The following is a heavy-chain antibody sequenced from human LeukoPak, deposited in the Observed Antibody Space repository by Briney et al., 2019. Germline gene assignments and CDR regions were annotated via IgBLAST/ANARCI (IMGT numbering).Heavy chain of an antibody. CDR1: GFTFSSYS. CDR3: SRDPRLDERITIFGVVIDDY. CDR2: ISSSSSYI. D-gene: IGHD3-3*01. Sequence: GGSLRLSCAASGFTFSSYSMNWVRQAPGKGLEWVSSISSSSSYIYYADSVKGRFTISRDNAKNSLYLQMNSLRAEDTAVYYCSRDPRLDERITIFGVVIDDYWGQGTLVTVSS. V-gene: IGHV3-21*01. J-gene: IGHJ4*02.